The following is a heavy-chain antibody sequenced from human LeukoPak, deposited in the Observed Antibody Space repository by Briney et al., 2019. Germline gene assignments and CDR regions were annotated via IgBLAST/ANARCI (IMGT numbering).Heavy chain of an antibody. D-gene: IGHD5-18*01. V-gene: IGHV1-69*04. Sequence: ASVKVSCKASGGTFSSYAISWVRQAPGQGLEWMGRIIPILGIANYAQKFQGGVTITADKSTSTAYMELSSLRSEDTAVYYCAREDTAMVLDYWGQGTLVTVSS. CDR2: IIPILGIA. J-gene: IGHJ4*02. CDR3: AREDTAMVLDY. CDR1: GGTFSSYA.